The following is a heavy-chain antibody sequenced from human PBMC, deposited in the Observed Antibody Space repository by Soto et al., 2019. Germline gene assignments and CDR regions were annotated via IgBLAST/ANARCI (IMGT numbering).Heavy chain of an antibody. CDR1: GGTFSSYA. CDR3: AGGDTAMVTGTGGY. V-gene: IGHV1-69*12. D-gene: IGHD5-18*01. J-gene: IGHJ4*02. Sequence: QVQLVQSGAEVKKPGSSVKVSCKASGGTFSSYAISWVRQAPGQGLEWMGGIIPIFGTANYAQKFQGRVTXXAXEXKSTACMELSSLRSVDTAVYYGAGGDTAMVTGTGGYWGQGTLVTVSS. CDR2: IIPIFGTA.